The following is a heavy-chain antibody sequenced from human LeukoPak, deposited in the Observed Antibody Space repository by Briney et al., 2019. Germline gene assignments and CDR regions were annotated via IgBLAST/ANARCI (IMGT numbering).Heavy chain of an antibody. CDR3: AKAGYCSGGSCYGSGVY. D-gene: IGHD2-15*01. J-gene: IGHJ4*02. Sequence: GGSLRLSCAASGFTSSSYGMHWVRQAPGKGLEWVAFIRYDGSNKYYADSVKGRFTISRDNSKNTLYLQMNSLRAEDTAVYYCAKAGYCSGGSCYGSGVYWGQGTLVTVSS. CDR1: GFTSSSYG. V-gene: IGHV3-30*02. CDR2: IRYDGSNK.